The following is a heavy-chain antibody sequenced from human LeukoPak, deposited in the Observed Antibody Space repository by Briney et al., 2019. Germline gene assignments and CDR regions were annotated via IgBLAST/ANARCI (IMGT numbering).Heavy chain of an antibody. CDR1: GYTFTSYD. Sequence: ASVKVSCKASGYTFTSYDVNWVRQATGQGLEWMGWMNPNSGNTGYAQKFQGRVTITRNTSISTAYMELSSLGSEDTAVYYCARDGRATVTTFNDAFDIWGQGTMVTVSS. V-gene: IGHV1-8*03. CDR2: MNPNSGNT. J-gene: IGHJ3*02. D-gene: IGHD4-17*01. CDR3: ARDGRATVTTFNDAFDI.